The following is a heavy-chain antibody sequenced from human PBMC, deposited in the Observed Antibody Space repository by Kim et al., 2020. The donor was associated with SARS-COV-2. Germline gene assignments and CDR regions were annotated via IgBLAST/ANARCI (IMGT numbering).Heavy chain of an antibody. CDR1: GFTVSSNY. D-gene: IGHD3-9*01. CDR2: IYSGGST. CDR3: ARDRDMGGYYYGMDV. J-gene: IGHJ6*02. V-gene: IGHV3-53*01. Sequence: GGSLRLSCAASGFTVSSNYMSWVRQAPGKGLEWVSVIYSGGSTYYADSVKGRFTISRDNSKNTLYLQMNSLRAEDTAVYYCARDRDMGGYYYGMDVWGQGTTVTVSS.